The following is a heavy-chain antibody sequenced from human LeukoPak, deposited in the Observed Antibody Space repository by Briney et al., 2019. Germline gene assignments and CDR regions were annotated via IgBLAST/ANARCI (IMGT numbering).Heavy chain of an antibody. CDR3: AKKAPRDVVVPAAPWEDYYYYMDV. V-gene: IGHV3-23*01. D-gene: IGHD2-2*01. CDR1: GFTFSSYA. Sequence: GGSLRLSCAASGFTFSSYAMSWVRQAPGKGLEWVSAISGSGGSTYYADSVKGRFTISRDNSKNTLYLQMNSLRAEDTAVYYCAKKAPRDVVVPAAPWEDYYYYMDVWGKGTTVTVSS. J-gene: IGHJ6*03. CDR2: ISGSGGST.